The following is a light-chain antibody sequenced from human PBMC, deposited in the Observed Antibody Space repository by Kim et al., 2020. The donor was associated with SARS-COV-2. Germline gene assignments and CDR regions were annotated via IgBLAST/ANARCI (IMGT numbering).Light chain of an antibody. J-gene: IGKJ1*01. CDR1: QSISSW. CDR2: DAS. V-gene: IGKV1-5*01. CDR3: QQYNSYSGGT. Sequence: DIQMTQSPSTLSASVGDRVTITCWASQSISSWLAWYQQKPGKAPKLLIYDASSLESGVPSRFSGSGSGTEFTLTISSLQPDDFATYYCQQYNSYSGGTFGQGTKVDIK.